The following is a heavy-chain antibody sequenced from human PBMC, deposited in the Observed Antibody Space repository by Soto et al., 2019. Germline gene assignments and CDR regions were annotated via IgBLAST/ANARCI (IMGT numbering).Heavy chain of an antibody. V-gene: IGHV4-34*01. J-gene: IGHJ4*02. CDR2: INHSGST. CDR1: GGSFSGYY. Sequence: SETLSLTCAVYGGSFSGYYWSWIRQPPGKGLEWIGEINHSGSTNYNPSLKSRVTISVDTSKNQFSLKLSSVTATDTAVYYCARHVNLPLAGTGFDSWGQGTLVTVSS. CDR3: ARHVNLPLAGTGFDS. D-gene: IGHD6-19*01.